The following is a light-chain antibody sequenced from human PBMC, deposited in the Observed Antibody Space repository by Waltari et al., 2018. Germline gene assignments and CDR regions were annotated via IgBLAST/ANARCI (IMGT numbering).Light chain of an antibody. J-gene: IGLJ3*02. Sequence: QSVLTQPPSASGTPGQRVTIPCSGSNSNIGRNSVNWYQQLPETAPKLLIYTDEQRPSGVPDRFSGSKSGTSASLAISGLQSEDEADYHCATWDNSLNGWVFGGGTKVTVL. CDR3: ATWDNSLNGWV. V-gene: IGLV1-44*01. CDR1: NSNIGRNS. CDR2: TDE.